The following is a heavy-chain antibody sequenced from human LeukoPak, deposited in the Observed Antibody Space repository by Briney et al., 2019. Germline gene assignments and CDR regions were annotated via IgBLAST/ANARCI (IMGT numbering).Heavy chain of an antibody. V-gene: IGHV1-18*01. D-gene: IGHD3-22*01. J-gene: IGHJ6*03. CDR2: ISAYNGNT. CDR3: ARHYDSSSDYYYYYYMDV. CDR1: GYTFTSYG. Sequence: ASVKVSCKASGYTFTSYGINWVRQAPGQGLEWMGWISAYNGNTNYAQRLQGRVTMTTDTSTSTAYMELSSLRSEDTAVYYCARHYDSSSDYYYYYYMDVWGKGTTVTVSS.